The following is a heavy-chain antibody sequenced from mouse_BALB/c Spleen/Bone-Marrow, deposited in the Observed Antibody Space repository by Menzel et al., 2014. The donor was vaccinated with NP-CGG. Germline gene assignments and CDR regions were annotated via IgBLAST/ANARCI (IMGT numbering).Heavy chain of an antibody. Sequence: QVQLQQSGAELVKPGASVKLSCKAFGYTFTRYYMYWIKQRPGQGLEWIGEINLSNGGTHFNEKFKSKATLTVDKSSSTAYMQLSSLTSEDSAVYYCTRSNYGYWYFDVWGAGTTVTVSS. V-gene: IGHV1S81*02. CDR2: INLSNGGT. CDR3: TRSNYGYWYFDV. D-gene: IGHD1-1*01. J-gene: IGHJ1*01. CDR1: GYTFTRYY.